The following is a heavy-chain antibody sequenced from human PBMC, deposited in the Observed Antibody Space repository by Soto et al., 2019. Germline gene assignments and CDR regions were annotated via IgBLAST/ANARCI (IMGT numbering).Heavy chain of an antibody. Sequence: VRLVESGGTLVQPGGSLRISCAASGLTFSGHWMTWVRQTPGKGPEWVANISPDGSDKSYVDSVKGRFTISRDNDEDSLSLQLDSLRAEDLAVYHCACRPAGNTYHAVFDFWGQGTLVTVSS. CDR3: ACRPAGNTYHAVFDF. J-gene: IGHJ4*02. CDR1: GLTFSGHW. CDR2: ISPDGSDK. V-gene: IGHV3-7*03. D-gene: IGHD6-6*01.